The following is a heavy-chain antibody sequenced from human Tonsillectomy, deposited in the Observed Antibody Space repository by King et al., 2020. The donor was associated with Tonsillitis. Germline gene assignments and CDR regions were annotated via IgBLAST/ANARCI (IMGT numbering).Heavy chain of an antibody. CDR3: ARGSSSASWGLDV. J-gene: IGHJ6*02. D-gene: IGHD6-19*01. Sequence: QLVQSGAEVKKPGDSVKISCKASGYTFTNYAIHWVRQAPGQRLEWMGWINASNGDTKYSQKLQGRVTITRDTSASTAYMELSSLRSEDTTIYYCARGSSSASWGLDVWGQGTTVTVSS. CDR1: GYTFTNYA. CDR2: INASNGDT. V-gene: IGHV1-3*01.